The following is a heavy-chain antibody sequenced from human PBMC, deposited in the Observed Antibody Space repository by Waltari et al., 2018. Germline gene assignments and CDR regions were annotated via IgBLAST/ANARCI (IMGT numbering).Heavy chain of an antibody. Sequence: QVQLQESGPGLVKPSETLSLTCAVSGYSISSNDYWGWIRQPPGKRLEWIGSISHSGSTYYNPSLKSRVTISLDTSKNQFSLKLSSVTAADTAVYYCARDDIVTTSDFGYWGQGTLVTVSS. J-gene: IGHJ4*02. CDR1: GYSISSNDY. D-gene: IGHD5-12*01. V-gene: IGHV4-38-2*02. CDR3: ARDDIVTTSDFGY. CDR2: ISHSGST.